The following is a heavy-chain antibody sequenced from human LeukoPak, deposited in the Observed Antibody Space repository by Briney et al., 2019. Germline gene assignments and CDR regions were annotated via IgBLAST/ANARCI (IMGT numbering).Heavy chain of an antibody. Sequence: GGSLRLSCAASGFTFSSYGMHWVRQAPGKGLEWVAVIWYDGSNKYYADSVKGRFTISRDNSKNTLYLQMNSLRAEDTAVYYCARGDRKSGTPDWGQGTLVTVSS. V-gene: IGHV3-33*01. J-gene: IGHJ4*02. CDR2: IWYDGSNK. CDR1: GFTFSSYG. D-gene: IGHD1-1*01. CDR3: ARGDRKSGTPD.